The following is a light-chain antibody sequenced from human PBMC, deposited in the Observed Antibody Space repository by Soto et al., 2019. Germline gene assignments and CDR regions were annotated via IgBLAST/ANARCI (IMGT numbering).Light chain of an antibody. Sequence: EIVLTQSPATLSLSPGERATLSCRASQSISSYLAWYQQKPGQAPRLLISDASNRATGIPARFSGSGSGTDFTLTISSLEPEDFAVYYCQQRSSWPLTFGGGTKVEIK. V-gene: IGKV3-11*01. CDR1: QSISSY. J-gene: IGKJ4*01. CDR3: QQRSSWPLT. CDR2: DAS.